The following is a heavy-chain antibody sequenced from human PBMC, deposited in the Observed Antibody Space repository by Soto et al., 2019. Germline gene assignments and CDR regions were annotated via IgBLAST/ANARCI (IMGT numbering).Heavy chain of an antibody. V-gene: IGHV3-30-3*01. Sequence: QVQLVESGGGVVQPGRSLRLSCAASGFTFSSYAMHWVRQAPGKGLEWVAVISYDGSNKYYADSVKGRFTISRDNSKNTLYLQMNSLRAEDTAVYYCARDSCRIAARKGGFCYSYYGMDVWGQGTTVTVSS. J-gene: IGHJ6*02. CDR1: GFTFSSYA. CDR2: ISYDGSNK. D-gene: IGHD6-6*01. CDR3: ARDSCRIAARKGGFCYSYYGMDV.